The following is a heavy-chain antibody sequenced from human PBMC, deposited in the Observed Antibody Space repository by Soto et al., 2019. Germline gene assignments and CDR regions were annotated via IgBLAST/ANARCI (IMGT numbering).Heavy chain of an antibody. CDR1: GGSISSGGYY. V-gene: IGHV4-31*03. CDR3: ARGGSRYFDWIGGP. Sequence: QVQLQESGPGLVKPSQTLSLTCTVSGGSISSGGYYWSWIRQHPGKGLEWIGYIYYSGSTYYNPSLKSRVTISVDTSKNQFSLKLSSVTAADTAVYYCARGGSRYFDWIGGPWGQGTLVTVSS. J-gene: IGHJ5*02. CDR2: IYYSGST. D-gene: IGHD3-9*01.